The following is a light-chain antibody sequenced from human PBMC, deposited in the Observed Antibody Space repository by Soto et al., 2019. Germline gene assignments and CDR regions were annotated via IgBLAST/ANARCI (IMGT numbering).Light chain of an antibody. J-gene: IGKJ1*01. Sequence: IVMTQSPATLSVSPGERATLSCRASQSVSSNLAWYQQKPGQAPRLLIYGASTRATGIPARFSGSGSGTAFTLTISSLQSEDFAVYYCKQYNNWPPRTFGQGTKVEIX. V-gene: IGKV3-15*01. CDR2: GAS. CDR3: KQYNNWPPRT. CDR1: QSVSSN.